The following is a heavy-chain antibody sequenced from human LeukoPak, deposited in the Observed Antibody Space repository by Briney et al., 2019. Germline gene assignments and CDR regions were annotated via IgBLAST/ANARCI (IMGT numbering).Heavy chain of an antibody. CDR3: ATLTTPGWFNP. D-gene: IGHD1-1*01. CDR1: GGSISSSSYY. J-gene: IGHJ5*02. Sequence: SETLSLTCTVSGGSISSSSYYWGWIRQPPGKGLEWIGSIYYSGNTYYNPSLKSRVTISVDTSRNQFSLKLSSVTAADTAVYYCATLTTPGWFNPWGQGTLVTVSS. CDR2: IYYSGNT. V-gene: IGHV4-39*07.